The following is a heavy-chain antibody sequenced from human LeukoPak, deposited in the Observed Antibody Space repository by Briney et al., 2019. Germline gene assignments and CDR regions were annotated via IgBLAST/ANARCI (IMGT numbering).Heavy chain of an antibody. CDR2: INPSGGST. CDR1: GYTFTSYY. CDR3: ARARDSSGWYRDDAFDI. J-gene: IGHJ3*02. V-gene: IGHV1-46*01. D-gene: IGHD6-19*01. Sequence: GASVRLSCKASGYTFTSYYMHWVRLAPGQGLEWMGIINPSGGSTSYAQKFQGRVTMTRDTSTSTVYMELSSLRSEDTAVYYCARARDSSGWYRDDAFDIWGQETMVTVSS.